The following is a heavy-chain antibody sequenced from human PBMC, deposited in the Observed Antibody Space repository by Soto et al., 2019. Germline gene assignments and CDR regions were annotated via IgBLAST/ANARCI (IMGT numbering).Heavy chain of an antibody. J-gene: IGHJ4*02. D-gene: IGHD2-2*01. CDR3: ARPGEFCTNTNCYQY. V-gene: IGHV3-53*01. Sequence: VQLVESGGTVVQPGGSLRLTCTASGFSVDRAHMSWVRQAPGKGLEWISVMYREGGGGTFYAGSVKGRFTVSRDTSKNTLYLQLSSLRVEDTAVYYCARPGEFCTNTNCYQYWGQGTLVSVSS. CDR1: GFSVDRAH. CDR2: MYREGGGGT.